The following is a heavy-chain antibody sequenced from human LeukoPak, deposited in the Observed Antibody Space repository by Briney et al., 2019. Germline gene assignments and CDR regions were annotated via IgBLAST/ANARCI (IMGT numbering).Heavy chain of an antibody. CDR3: ARDPMIVGAFDI. J-gene: IGHJ3*02. Sequence: RASVKVSCKASGYTFTSYYMHWVRQAPGQGLEWMGIINPSGGSTSYAQKFQGRVTMTRDMSTSTVYMELSSLRSEDTAVYYCARDPMIVGAFDIWGQGTMVTVSS. CDR1: GYTFTSYY. CDR2: INPSGGST. V-gene: IGHV1-46*01. D-gene: IGHD3-22*01.